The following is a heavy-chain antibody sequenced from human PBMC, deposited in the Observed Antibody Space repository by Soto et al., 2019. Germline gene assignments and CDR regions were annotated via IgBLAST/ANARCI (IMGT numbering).Heavy chain of an antibody. CDR1: GATSNNYV. CDR2: IIPISGTT. D-gene: IGHD3-3*01. V-gene: IGHV1-69*13. J-gene: IGHJ6*02. CDR3: ARGRPTTTFLGAFITYGMDD. Sequence: GASVKVSCKXSGATSNNYVIYWVRQAPGQGLEWMGGIIPISGTTKYAQKFQGRVTITADESTSTAYMELSSLRSADTAVYYCARGRPTTTFLGAFITYGMDDWGQGTTVTVSS.